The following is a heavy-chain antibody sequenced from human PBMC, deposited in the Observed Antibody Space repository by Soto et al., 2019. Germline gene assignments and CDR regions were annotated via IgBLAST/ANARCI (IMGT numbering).Heavy chain of an antibody. CDR1: RFTVSSSY. CDR3: AKDLGPLKLLNYVFYGLDV. Sequence: GGSLRLSCNASRFTVSSSYMSWVRQAPGMGLEWVAVIESGGTAHYADSVKGRFTISRDNPNNIIYLQLHTLRAEDTAVYYCAKDLGPLKLLNYVFYGLDVWGQGTTVTVSS. J-gene: IGHJ6*02. CDR2: IESGGTA. D-gene: IGHD2-21*02. V-gene: IGHV3-53*01.